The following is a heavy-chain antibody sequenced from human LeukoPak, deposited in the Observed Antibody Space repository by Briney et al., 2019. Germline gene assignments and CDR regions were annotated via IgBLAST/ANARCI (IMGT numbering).Heavy chain of an antibody. CDR1: GGSISSSSYY. Sequence: SETLSLACTASGGSISSSSYYWGWIRQPPGKGLEWIGSIYYSGSTYYNPSLKSRVTISVDTSKNQFSLKLSSVTAADTAVYYCARGGIAVAGFDYWGQGTLDTVSS. J-gene: IGHJ4*02. CDR2: IYYSGST. V-gene: IGHV4-39*01. CDR3: ARGGIAVAGFDY. D-gene: IGHD6-19*01.